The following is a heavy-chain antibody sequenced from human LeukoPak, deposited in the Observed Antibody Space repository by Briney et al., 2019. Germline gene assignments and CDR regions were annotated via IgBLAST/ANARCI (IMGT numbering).Heavy chain of an antibody. CDR3: ARRIAVAGLKPNWFDP. D-gene: IGHD6-19*01. V-gene: IGHV5-51*01. J-gene: IGHJ5*02. Sequence: GESLKISCKGSGYSFTSYWIGWVRQMPGKGLEWMGIIYPGDSDTRYSPSFQGQVTISADKSISTAYLQWSSLKASDTAMYYCARRIAVAGLKPNWFDPWGQGTLVTVSS. CDR2: IYPGDSDT. CDR1: GYSFTSYW.